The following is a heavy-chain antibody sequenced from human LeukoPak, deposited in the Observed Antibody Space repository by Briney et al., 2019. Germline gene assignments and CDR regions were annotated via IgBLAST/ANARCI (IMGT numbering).Heavy chain of an antibody. CDR2: ISSSSSYI. CDR1: GFTFSSYS. CDR3: ARTLLYYYYYGMDV. V-gene: IGHV3-21*01. J-gene: IGHJ6*02. Sequence: PGGSLRLSCAASGFTFSSYSMNWVRQAPGKGLEWVSSISSSSSYIYYADSVKGRSTISRDNAKNSLYLQMNSLRAEDTAVYYCARTLLYYYYYGMDVWGQGTTVTVSS. D-gene: IGHD2-15*01.